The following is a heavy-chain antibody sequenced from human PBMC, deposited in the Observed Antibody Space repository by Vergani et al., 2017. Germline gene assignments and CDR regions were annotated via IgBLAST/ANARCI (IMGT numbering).Heavy chain of an antibody. CDR3: ARGPSVGSSSWYPSGSRNWFDP. D-gene: IGHD6-13*01. CDR2: INHSGST. V-gene: IGHV4-34*01. Sequence: QVQLQQWGAGLLKPSETLSLTCAVYGGSFSGYYWSWIRQPPGKGLEWIGEINHSGSTNYNPSLKSRVTISVDTSKNQFSLKLSSVTAADTAVYYCARGPSVGSSSWYPSGSRNWFDPWGQGTLVTVSS. CDR1: GGSFSGYY. J-gene: IGHJ5*02.